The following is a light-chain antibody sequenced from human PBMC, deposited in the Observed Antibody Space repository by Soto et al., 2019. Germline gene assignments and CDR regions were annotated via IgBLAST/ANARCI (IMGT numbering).Light chain of an antibody. J-gene: IGKJ5*01. CDR1: QSVSTN. CDR2: DAS. Sequence: EIVMTQSPTTLSVSPGERATLSCRASQSVSTNLAWYQQKPGQVPLLLIYDASTRATGIPARFSGSGSGTEFTLTIGRLQSEDFAVYCCQQYSTSPSFGQGTRLEIK. CDR3: QQYSTSPS. V-gene: IGKV3-15*01.